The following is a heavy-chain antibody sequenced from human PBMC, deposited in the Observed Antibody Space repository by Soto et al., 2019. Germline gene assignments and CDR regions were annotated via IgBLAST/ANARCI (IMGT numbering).Heavy chain of an antibody. J-gene: IGHJ4*02. D-gene: IGHD2-21*02. CDR1: GFTFSDYS. Sequence: EVQLVESGGGLVQPGGSLRLSCAASGFTFSDYSMNWVRQAPGKGLEWVSYISSSSNTVYYADSVKGRFSISRDNAKNSLFLQMNSLRAEDTALYYCARASRTEVTDYWGQGTLVTVSS. V-gene: IGHV3-48*01. CDR2: ISSSSNTV. CDR3: ARASRTEVTDY.